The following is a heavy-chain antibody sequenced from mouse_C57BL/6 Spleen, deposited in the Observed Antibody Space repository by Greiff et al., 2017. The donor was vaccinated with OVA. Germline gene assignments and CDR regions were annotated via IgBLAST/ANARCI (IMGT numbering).Heavy chain of an antibody. V-gene: IGHV2-2*01. CDR3: ARVGGYGSSHWYFDV. CDR2: IWSGRST. D-gene: IGHD1-1*01. J-gene: IGHJ1*03. CDR1: GFSFTRYG. Sequence: VQLQQSGPGLVQPSQSLSITCPVSGFSFTRYGVHWVRQSPGTGLEWLGVIWSGRSTDYNAAFIYRLSISKDNSKSQVFFKMNSLQADDTAIYYCARVGGYGSSHWYFDVWGKGTTVTVSS.